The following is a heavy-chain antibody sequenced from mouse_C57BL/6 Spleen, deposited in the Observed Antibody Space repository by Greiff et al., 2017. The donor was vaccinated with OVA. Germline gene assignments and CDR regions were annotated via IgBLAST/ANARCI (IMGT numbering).Heavy chain of an antibody. V-gene: IGHV1-55*01. D-gene: IGHD6-1*01. CDR1: GYTFTSYC. CDR3: ERRQDHYDMDY. J-gene: IGHJ4*01. Sequence: VQLQQPGAELVKPGASVKMSCKASGYTFTSYCLTWVKQRPGQGLEWIGDIYPGSGSTNYNEKFKSKATLTVDTSSSTAYMQLSSLTSEDSAVYYRERRQDHYDMDYWGQGTSVTVS. CDR2: IYPGSGST.